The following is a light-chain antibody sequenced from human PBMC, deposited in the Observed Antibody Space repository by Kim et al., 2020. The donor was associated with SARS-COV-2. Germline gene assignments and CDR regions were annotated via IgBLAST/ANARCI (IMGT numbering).Light chain of an antibody. V-gene: IGLV3-21*04. Sequence: SYELAQPPSVSVAPGKTARITCGGHNIGSKSVHWYQQRPGQAPVLVIYYDSDRPSGIPERFSGSNSGNTATLTISRVEAGDEADYYCQVWDSSSDPPNWVFGGGTQLTFL. J-gene: IGLJ3*02. CDR2: YDS. CDR3: QVWDSSSDPPNWV. CDR1: NIGSKS.